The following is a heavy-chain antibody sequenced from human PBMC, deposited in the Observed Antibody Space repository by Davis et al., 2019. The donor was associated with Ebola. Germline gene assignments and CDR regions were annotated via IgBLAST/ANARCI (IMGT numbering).Heavy chain of an antibody. D-gene: IGHD5-18*01. CDR1: GFTFSSFG. Sequence: GESLKISCAASGFTFSSFGMHWVRQAPGKGLEWVAIISNDGSNEFYADSVKGRFTISRDNSKNTLYLQMNSLRAEDTAVYYCSREVRGGFSPMDLWGTGTTVTVSS. J-gene: IGHJ6*04. CDR2: ISNDGSNE. V-gene: IGHV3-30*03. CDR3: SREVRGGFSPMDL.